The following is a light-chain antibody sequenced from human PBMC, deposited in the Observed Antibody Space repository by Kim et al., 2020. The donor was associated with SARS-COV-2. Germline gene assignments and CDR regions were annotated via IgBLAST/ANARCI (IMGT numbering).Light chain of an antibody. Sequence: APGKTARITCGGNNIGSKSVPWYQQKPSQAPVLVIYYDSDRPSGIPERFSGSNSGNTATLTISRVEAGDEADYYCQVWDSSSDHPVFGGGTQLTVL. J-gene: IGLJ2*01. V-gene: IGLV3-21*04. CDR1: NIGSKS. CDR2: YDS. CDR3: QVWDSSSDHPV.